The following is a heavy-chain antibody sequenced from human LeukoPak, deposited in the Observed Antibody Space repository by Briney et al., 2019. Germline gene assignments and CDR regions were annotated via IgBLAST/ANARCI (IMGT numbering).Heavy chain of an antibody. D-gene: IGHD6-13*01. J-gene: IGHJ4*02. V-gene: IGHV4-34*01. CDR1: GGSISSYY. CDR3: ARGRGSSSWYSDY. Sequence: PSETLSLTCTVSGGSISSYYWSWIRQPPGKGLEWIGEINHSGSTNYNPSLKSRVTISVDTSKNQFSLKLRSVTAADTAVYYCARGRGSSSWYSDYWGQGTLVTVSS. CDR2: INHSGST.